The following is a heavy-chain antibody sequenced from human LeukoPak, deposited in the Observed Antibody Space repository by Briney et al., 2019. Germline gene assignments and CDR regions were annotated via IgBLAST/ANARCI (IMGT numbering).Heavy chain of an antibody. J-gene: IGHJ4*02. CDR2: ISSSSDYI. CDR3: ARDFLHSSTSRPFDY. D-gene: IGHD2-2*01. CDR1: GFTFNTYS. Sequence: PGGSLRLSCAASGFTFNTYSMNWVRQAPGKGLEWVSCISSSSDYIYYTDSVKGRFTISRDNARNSLYLQMNSLRAEDTAVYYCARDFLHSSTSRPFDYWGQGTLVTVSS. V-gene: IGHV3-21*01.